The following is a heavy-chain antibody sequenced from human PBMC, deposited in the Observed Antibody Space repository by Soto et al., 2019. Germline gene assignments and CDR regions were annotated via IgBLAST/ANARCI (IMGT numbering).Heavy chain of an antibody. CDR2: ISGSGGST. D-gene: IGHD6-19*01. Sequence: PGGSLRLSCAASGFTYTNYAMTWVRQTPGKGLEWVSAISGSGGSTYYADSVKGRFTISRDNSKNTLYLQMNSLRAEDTAVYYFAKDGTPPPGKQWLFWSYFDYWGQGTLVTVSS. CDR3: AKDGTPPPGKQWLFWSYFDY. J-gene: IGHJ4*02. V-gene: IGHV3-23*01. CDR1: GFTYTNYA.